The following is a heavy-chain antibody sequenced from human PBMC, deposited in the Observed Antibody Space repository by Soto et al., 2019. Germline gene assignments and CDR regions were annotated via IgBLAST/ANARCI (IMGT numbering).Heavy chain of an antibody. CDR1: GGSISSYY. CDR2: IYTSGST. CDR3: ASCPYSRSFYYYYYGIDV. J-gene: IGHJ6*02. D-gene: IGHD6-6*01. V-gene: IGHV4-4*07. Sequence: PSETLSLTCTVSGGSISSYYWSWIRQPAGKGLEWIGRIYTSGSTNYNPSLKSRVTMSVDTSKNQFSLKLSSVTAADTAVYYCASCPYSRSFYYYYYGIDVWCQGTSVTVSS.